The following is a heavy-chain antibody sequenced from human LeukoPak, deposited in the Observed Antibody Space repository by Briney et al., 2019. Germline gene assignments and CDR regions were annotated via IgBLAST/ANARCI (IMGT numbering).Heavy chain of an antibody. D-gene: IGHD3-3*01. Sequence: ASVKVSCKASGGTFRNSIITWVRQAPGHGLEWMGWISAYNGNTNYAQKLQGRVTMTTDTSTSTAYMELRSLRSDDTAVYYCARGDDFWSGTVDYWGQGTLVTVSS. V-gene: IGHV1-18*04. CDR2: ISAYNGNT. CDR1: GGTFRNSI. J-gene: IGHJ4*02. CDR3: ARGDDFWSGTVDY.